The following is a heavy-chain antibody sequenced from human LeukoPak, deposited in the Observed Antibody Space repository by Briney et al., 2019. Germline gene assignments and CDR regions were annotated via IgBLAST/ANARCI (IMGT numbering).Heavy chain of an antibody. CDR3: ARGCSSTSCSPYYYYYYYMDV. CDR2: IYSGGST. CDR1: GFTVSSNY. V-gene: IGHV3-53*01. J-gene: IGHJ6*03. D-gene: IGHD2-2*01. Sequence: GGSLRLSCAASGFTVSSNYMSWVRQAPGKGLEWVSVIYSGGSTYYADSVKGRFTIPRDNSKNTLYLQMNSLRAEDTAVYYCARGCSSTSCSPYYYYYYYMDVWGKGTTVTISS.